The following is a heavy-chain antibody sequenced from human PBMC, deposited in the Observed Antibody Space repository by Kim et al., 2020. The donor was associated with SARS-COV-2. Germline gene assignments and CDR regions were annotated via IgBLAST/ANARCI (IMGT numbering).Heavy chain of an antibody. J-gene: IGHJ4*02. CDR3: ARLVSENSAVEY. CDR2: INYSGNT. V-gene: IGHV4-39*01. CDR1: GDSISRSSNY. Sequence: SETLSLTCTVSGDSISRSSNYWGWIRQPPGKGLEWIGSINYSGNTYYNPSLKSRVTIWVDTSKNQFSLKMRSVTAADTAVYYCARLVSENSAVEYWGQGTLVTVSS.